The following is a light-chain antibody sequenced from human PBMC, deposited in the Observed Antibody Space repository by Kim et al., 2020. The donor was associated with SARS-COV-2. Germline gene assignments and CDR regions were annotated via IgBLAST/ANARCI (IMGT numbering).Light chain of an antibody. J-gene: IGKJ2*01. Sequence: ENVLTQSPATLSLSPGERATLSCRASQSVSSYLGWYQQKPGQAPRLLIYDASNRATGIPDRFSGSGSGTHFTLIISTLELEDFAVYYCQQRSGWPPLYTFGQGTKLEI. CDR3: QQRSGWPPLYT. CDR2: DAS. CDR1: QSVSSY. V-gene: IGKV3-11*01.